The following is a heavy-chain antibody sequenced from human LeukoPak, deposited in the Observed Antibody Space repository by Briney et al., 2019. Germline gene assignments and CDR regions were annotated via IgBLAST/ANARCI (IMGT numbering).Heavy chain of an antibody. J-gene: IGHJ4*02. V-gene: IGHV3-30*04. CDR3: AKGEGGDSGWYGDY. CDR2: ISYDGTNK. D-gene: IGHD6-19*01. CDR1: GFTFSSYA. Sequence: PGGSLRLSCAASGFTFSSYAMHWVCQAPGRGLEWVAVISYDGTNKYYADSVKGRFTISRDNSKNTLFLQMNSLRPEDTAVYYCAKGEGGDSGWYGDYWGQGTLVTVSS.